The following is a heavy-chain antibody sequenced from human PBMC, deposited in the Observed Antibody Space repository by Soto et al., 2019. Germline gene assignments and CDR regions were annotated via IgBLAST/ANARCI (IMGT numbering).Heavy chain of an antibody. CDR2: ISAYNGNT. D-gene: IGHD3-22*01. CDR3: ARDSGVYDSSGYYFRLNSEHYYGMDV. Sequence: GVSVKVSCKASGYTFTSYGISWVRQAPGQGLEWMGSISAYNGNTNYAQKLQGRVTMTTDTSTSTAYMELRSLRSDDTAVYYCARDSGVYDSSGYYFRLNSEHYYGMDVWGQGTTVTVSS. J-gene: IGHJ6*02. V-gene: IGHV1-18*01. CDR1: GYTFTSYG.